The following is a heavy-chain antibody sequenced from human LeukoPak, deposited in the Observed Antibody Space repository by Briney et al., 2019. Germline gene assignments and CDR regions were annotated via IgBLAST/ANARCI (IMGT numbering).Heavy chain of an antibody. J-gene: IGHJ4*02. D-gene: IGHD5-12*01. CDR3: ARIRGYSGYIDY. CDR1: GFSLTTSGMC. Sequence: SGPTLVIATHTLTLTCTFSGFSLTTSGMCVGWIRQPPGKALEWLARIDWDEDTYYSTSLRARLTISKDTSKNQVVLTMTDMDPVDTATYYCARIRGYSGYIDYWGQGTLITVSS. V-gene: IGHV2-70*11. CDR2: IDWDEDT.